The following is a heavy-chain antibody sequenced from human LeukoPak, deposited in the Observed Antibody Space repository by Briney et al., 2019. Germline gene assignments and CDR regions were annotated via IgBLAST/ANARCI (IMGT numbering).Heavy chain of an antibody. J-gene: IGHJ4*02. Sequence: PGGSLRLSCAASGFTFSSYAMSWVRQAPGRGLEWVSGISVIGGSTYYADSVKGRFTISRDNSKNTLYLQMNSLRVEDTAVYYCGKGRVSEWGQGTLVTVSS. V-gene: IGHV3-23*01. CDR1: GFTFSSYA. CDR2: ISVIGGST. CDR3: GKGRVSE. D-gene: IGHD6-19*01.